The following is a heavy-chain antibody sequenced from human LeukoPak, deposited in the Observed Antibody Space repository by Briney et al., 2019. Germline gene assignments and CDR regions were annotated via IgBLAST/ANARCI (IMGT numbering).Heavy chain of an antibody. Sequence: GRSLRLSCAASGFTFDDYAMHWVRQAPRKGLERVSGISWNSGSVGYADSVKGRFTISRDNAKNSLYLQMNSLRAEDMALYYCAKDVYGGNSGYFDYWGQGTLVTVSS. V-gene: IGHV3-9*03. CDR1: GFTFDDYA. CDR2: ISWNSGSV. J-gene: IGHJ4*02. D-gene: IGHD4-23*01. CDR3: AKDVYGGNSGYFDY.